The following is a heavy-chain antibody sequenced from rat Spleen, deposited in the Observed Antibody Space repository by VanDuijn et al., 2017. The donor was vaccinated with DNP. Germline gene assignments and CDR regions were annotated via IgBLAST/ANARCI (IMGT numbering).Heavy chain of an antibody. D-gene: IGHD1-11*01. CDR3: TTDVYGPDY. Sequence: EVQLVESGGGLVQPGRSLKLSCAASGFTFSDYYMAWVRQVPKKGLEWVASISYEGSSTYYGDSVKGRFTISRDNAKSTLYLQMNSLRSEDTATYYCTTDVYGPDYWGQGTSVTVSS. V-gene: IGHV5-22*01. CDR2: ISYEGSST. CDR1: GFTFSDYY. J-gene: IGHJ4*01.